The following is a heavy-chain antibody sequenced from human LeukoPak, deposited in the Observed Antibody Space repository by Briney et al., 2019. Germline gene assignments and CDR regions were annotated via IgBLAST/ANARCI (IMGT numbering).Heavy chain of an antibody. CDR2: IYYSGST. V-gene: IGHV4-31*03. J-gene: IGHJ4*02. CDR3: ARDHSGSYGGIDY. Sequence: PSQTLSLTCTVSGGSISSGGYYWSWIRQHPGKGLEWIGYIYYSGSTNYNPSLKSRVTISVDTSKNQFSLKLSSVTAADTAVYYCARDHSGSYGGIDYWGQGTLVTVSS. CDR1: GGSISSGGYY. D-gene: IGHD1-26*01.